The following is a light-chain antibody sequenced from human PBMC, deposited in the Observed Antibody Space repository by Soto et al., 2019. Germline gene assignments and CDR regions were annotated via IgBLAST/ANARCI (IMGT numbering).Light chain of an antibody. Sequence: DIQMTQSPSSLSASVGDRVTITCRASQSISSYLSWYQQKPGKAPRLLIYAASSLQSGVPSRFSGSGSGTDFTLTISSLRPEDFAVYYCQQSYFTAGGGFTFGPGTKVDIK. CDR1: QSISSY. CDR3: QQSYFTAGGGFT. J-gene: IGKJ3*01. CDR2: AAS. V-gene: IGKV1-39*01.